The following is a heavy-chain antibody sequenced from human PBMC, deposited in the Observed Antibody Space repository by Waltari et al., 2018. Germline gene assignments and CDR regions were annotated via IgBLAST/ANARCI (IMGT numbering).Heavy chain of an antibody. Sequence: QVQLVQSGAEVKKPGASVKVSCKASGYTFTSYDINWVRQATGQGVEWMGWMNPNSGNTGYAQKFQDRDIMTTNTSISTPYTELSSRRSEDTAVYYCARGAAAGKGANWFDPWGQGTLVIVSS. J-gene: IGHJ5*02. V-gene: IGHV1-8*01. CDR2: MNPNSGNT. CDR3: ARGAAAGKGANWFDP. D-gene: IGHD6-13*01. CDR1: GYTFTSYD.